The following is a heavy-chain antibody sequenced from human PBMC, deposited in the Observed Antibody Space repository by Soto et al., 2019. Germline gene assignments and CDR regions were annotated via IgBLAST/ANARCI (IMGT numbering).Heavy chain of an antibody. Sequence: GGSLRLSCAASGFPFSSYWMSWVRQAPGKGLEWVANIKQDGSEKYYVDSVKGRFTISRDNAKNSLYLQMNSLRAEDTAVYYCAKGVGYCSGGSCTYYYGTDVWGQGTTVTVSS. J-gene: IGHJ6*02. CDR3: AKGVGYCSGGSCTYYYGTDV. D-gene: IGHD2-15*01. CDR1: GFPFSSYW. V-gene: IGHV3-7*03. CDR2: IKQDGSEK.